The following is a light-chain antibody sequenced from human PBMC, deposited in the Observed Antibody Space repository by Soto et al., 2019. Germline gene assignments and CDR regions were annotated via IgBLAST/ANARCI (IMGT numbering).Light chain of an antibody. J-gene: IGLJ2*01. Sequence: QPVLTQPPSVSGAPGQRVTISCTGSSSNIGAGYDVHWYQQLPGTAPKLLIYGNTNRPSGVPDRFSGSKSGTSASLAITGLQAEDEADYYCQTFDSILTAGVFGGGTKVTVL. V-gene: IGLV1-40*01. CDR3: QTFDSILTAGV. CDR2: GNT. CDR1: SSNIGAGYD.